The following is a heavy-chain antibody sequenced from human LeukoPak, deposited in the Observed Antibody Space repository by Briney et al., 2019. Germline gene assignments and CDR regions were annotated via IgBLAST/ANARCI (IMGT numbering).Heavy chain of an antibody. CDR2: IYTSGRT. J-gene: IGHJ4*02. Sequence: SETLSLTCTVSGGSISSGSYSWTWIRQPAGKGLEYIGRIYTSGRTNYNPSLKSRVTISVDTSKNQFSLKLSSVTAADTAVYYCAREYGSGSYYYWGQGTLVTVSS. CDR1: GGSISSGSYS. D-gene: IGHD3-10*01. CDR3: AREYGSGSYYY. V-gene: IGHV4-61*02.